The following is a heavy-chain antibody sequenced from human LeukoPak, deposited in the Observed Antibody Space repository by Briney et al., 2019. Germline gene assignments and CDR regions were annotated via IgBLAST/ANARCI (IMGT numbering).Heavy chain of an antibody. V-gene: IGHV3-21*01. D-gene: IGHD3-10*01. Sequence: GGPLRLSCAASGFTFNMYTMNWVRQAPGKALEWVSSISSSGVYIYYVDSVKGRFTISRDNAKNSLYLQMNSLRAEDTAVYYCARDSKSGRGVENLDYWGQGTLVTVSS. CDR1: GFTFNMYT. J-gene: IGHJ4*02. CDR3: ARDSKSGRGVENLDY. CDR2: ISSSGVYI.